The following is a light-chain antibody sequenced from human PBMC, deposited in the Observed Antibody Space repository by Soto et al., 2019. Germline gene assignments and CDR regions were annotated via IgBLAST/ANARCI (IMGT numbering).Light chain of an antibody. CDR1: SSNIGGTNY. J-gene: IGLJ2*01. CDR3: ASWDDRLGAVI. CDR2: SNN. Sequence: QSVLTQPPSASGTPGQRAFISCSGSSSNIGGTNYAYWYQQLPGAAPKLLMHSNNLRPSGVPERISGSKSGTSASLAISGLRSEDEAVYYCASWDDRLGAVIFGGGTKVTVL. V-gene: IGLV1-47*02.